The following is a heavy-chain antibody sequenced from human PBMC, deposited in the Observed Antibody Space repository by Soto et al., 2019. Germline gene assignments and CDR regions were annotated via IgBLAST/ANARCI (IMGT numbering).Heavy chain of an antibody. V-gene: IGHV4-4*07. CDR2: IYTSGNT. D-gene: IGHD2-15*01. J-gene: IGHJ6*02. CDR3: AREEVGYCSGGRCYYYVMDV. Sequence: PSETLSLTCTVSGGSISSYYWSWIRQPAGKGLEWIGRIYTSGNTNYNPSLKSRVTMSVDTSKNQFSLKLSSVTVADTAVYYCAREEVGYCSGGRCYYYVMDVWGQGTTVTVSS. CDR1: GGSISSYY.